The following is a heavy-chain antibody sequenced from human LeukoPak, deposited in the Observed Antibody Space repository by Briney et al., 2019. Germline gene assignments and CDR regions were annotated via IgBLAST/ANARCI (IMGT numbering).Heavy chain of an antibody. Sequence: GGSLRLSCAASGFTFSSYGMHWVRQAPGKGLEWVAFIQYDGSNKYYADSVKGRFTISRDNSKNTLYLQMNSLRAEDTAVYYCAKDHWATTASVCDYWGQGTLVTVSS. D-gene: IGHD3-16*01. CDR1: GFTFSSYG. CDR2: IQYDGSNK. V-gene: IGHV3-30*02. J-gene: IGHJ4*02. CDR3: AKDHWATTASVCDY.